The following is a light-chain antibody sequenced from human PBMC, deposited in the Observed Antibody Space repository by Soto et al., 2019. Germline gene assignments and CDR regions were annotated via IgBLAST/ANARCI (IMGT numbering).Light chain of an antibody. CDR1: QSVSSSY. Sequence: EIVLTQSPGTLSLSPGERATLSCRASQSVSSSYLTWYQQKPGQAPRLLIYGASSRATRIPDRFSGSGSGTDFTLTISRLEPEDFAVYYCQQYGSSLLTFGPGTNVHIK. CDR2: GAS. CDR3: QQYGSSLLT. J-gene: IGKJ3*01. V-gene: IGKV3-20*01.